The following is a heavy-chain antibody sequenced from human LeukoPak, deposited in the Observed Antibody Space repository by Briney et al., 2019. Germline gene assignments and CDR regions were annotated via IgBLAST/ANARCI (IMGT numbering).Heavy chain of an antibody. Sequence: EASVKVSCKASGYTFTTYAMNWVRQAPGQGLGWMGWINTNTGNPAYAQGFTGRFVFSLDTSVSTAYLQISSLKADDTAVYYCAREVAIGRAAMEGLLHWGQGTLVTVSS. CDR2: INTNTGNP. D-gene: IGHD5-18*01. CDR3: AREVAIGRAAMEGLLH. J-gene: IGHJ4*02. CDR1: GYTFTTYA. V-gene: IGHV7-4-1*02.